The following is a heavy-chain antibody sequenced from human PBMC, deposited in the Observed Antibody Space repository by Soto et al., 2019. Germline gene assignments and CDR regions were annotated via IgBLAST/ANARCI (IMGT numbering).Heavy chain of an antibody. D-gene: IGHD3-10*01. Sequence: PSETLSLTCAVYGGSFSGYYWSWIRQPPGKGLEWIGEINHSGSTNYNPSLKSRVTISVDTSKNQFSLKLSSVTAADTAVYYCARGLLWFGESRFDYWGQGTLVTVSS. CDR1: GGSFSGYY. CDR2: INHSGST. J-gene: IGHJ4*02. V-gene: IGHV4-34*01. CDR3: ARGLLWFGESRFDY.